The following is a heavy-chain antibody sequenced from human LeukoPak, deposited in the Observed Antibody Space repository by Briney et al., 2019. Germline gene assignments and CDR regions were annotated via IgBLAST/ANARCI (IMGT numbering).Heavy chain of an antibody. Sequence: PGGSLRLSCAASGFPFSSYSMNWVRQAPGKGLEWVSSISSSSSYIYYADSVKGRFTISRDNAKNSLYLQMNSLRAEDTAVYYCARDRGSELGYCSSTSCSAFDPWGQGTLVTVSS. CDR1: GFPFSSYS. J-gene: IGHJ5*02. D-gene: IGHD2-2*01. V-gene: IGHV3-21*01. CDR3: ARDRGSELGYCSSTSCSAFDP. CDR2: ISSSSSYI.